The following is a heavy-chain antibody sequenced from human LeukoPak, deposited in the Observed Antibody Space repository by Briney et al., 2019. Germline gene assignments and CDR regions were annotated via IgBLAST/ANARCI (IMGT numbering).Heavy chain of an antibody. V-gene: IGHV4-59*08. CDR3: ARHTIFGVVPLNWFDP. CDR2: IYYSGST. Sequence: SETLSLTCTVSGGSISSYYWSWIRQPPGKGLEWIGYIYYSGSTNYNPSLKSRVTISVDTSKNQFSLKLSSVTAADTAVYYCARHTIFGVVPLNWFDPWGQGTLVTVSS. D-gene: IGHD3-3*01. CDR1: GGSISSYY. J-gene: IGHJ5*02.